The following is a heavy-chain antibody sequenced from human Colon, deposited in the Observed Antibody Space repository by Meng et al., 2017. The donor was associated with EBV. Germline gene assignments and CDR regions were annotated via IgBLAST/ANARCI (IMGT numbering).Heavy chain of an antibody. CDR1: GTSISSSSDY. CDR2: ISHGGSP. V-gene: IGHV4-39*07. Sequence: HLQLQESGPGLVXXXXXLXLTCTVSGTSISSSSDYWGWVRQPPGKELQWIGSISHGGSPYYNPSLKSRVSMSVDKSQNHFSLRLSSVTAADTAVYYCTTLYGDSISWGQGTLVTVSS. J-gene: IGHJ4*02. CDR3: TTLYGDSIS. D-gene: IGHD4-17*01.